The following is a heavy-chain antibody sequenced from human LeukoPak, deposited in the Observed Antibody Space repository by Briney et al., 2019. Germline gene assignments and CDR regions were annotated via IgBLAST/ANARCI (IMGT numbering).Heavy chain of an antibody. V-gene: IGHV4-34*01. CDR1: GGSFSGYY. CDR2: INHSGTT. CDR3: ARGSAYYDFWSGFY. D-gene: IGHD3-3*01. Sequence: SETLSLTCAVYGGSFSGYYWYWIRQPPGKGLEWIGEINHSGTTNYNPSLKSRVTISVDTSKNQFSLKLSSVTAADTAVYYCARGSAYYDFWSGFYWGQGTLVTVSS. J-gene: IGHJ4*02.